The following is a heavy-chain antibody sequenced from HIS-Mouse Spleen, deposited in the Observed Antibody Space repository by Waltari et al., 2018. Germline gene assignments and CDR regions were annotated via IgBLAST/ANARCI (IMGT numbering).Heavy chain of an antibody. CDR3: ARDYYGSGSYYSAFDI. D-gene: IGHD3-10*01. Sequence: TNYNPSLKSRVTMSVDTSKNQFSLKLSSVTAADTAVYYCARDYYGSGSYYSAFDIWGQGTMVTVSS. V-gene: IGHV4-4*07. CDR2: T. J-gene: IGHJ3*02.